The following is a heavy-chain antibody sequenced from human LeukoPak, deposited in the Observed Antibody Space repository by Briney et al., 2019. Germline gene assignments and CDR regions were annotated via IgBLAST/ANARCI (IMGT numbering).Heavy chain of an antibody. J-gene: IGHJ4*02. D-gene: IGHD6-19*01. CDR1: GYTFTGYY. Sequence: ASVRVSCKASGYTFTGYYMHWVRQAPGQGLEWMGWINPNSGGTNYAQKFQGRVTMTRDTSISTAYMELSRLRSDDTAVYYCARGVWLESYFDYWGQGTLVTVSS. V-gene: IGHV1-2*02. CDR3: ARGVWLESYFDY. CDR2: INPNSGGT.